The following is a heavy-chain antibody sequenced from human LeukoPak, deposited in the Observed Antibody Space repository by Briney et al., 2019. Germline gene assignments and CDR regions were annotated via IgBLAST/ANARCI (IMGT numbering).Heavy chain of an antibody. CDR3: ARVGSSSWYSASGYYGMDV. V-gene: IGHV3-21*01. J-gene: IGHJ6*02. D-gene: IGHD6-13*01. CDR1: GFTFSSCS. Sequence: GGSLRLSCAASGFTFSSCSMNWVRQAPGKGLEWVSSISSSSSYIYYADSVKGRFTISRDNAKNSLYLQMNSLRAEDTAVYYCARVGSSSWYSASGYYGMDVWGQGTTVTVSS. CDR2: ISSSSSYI.